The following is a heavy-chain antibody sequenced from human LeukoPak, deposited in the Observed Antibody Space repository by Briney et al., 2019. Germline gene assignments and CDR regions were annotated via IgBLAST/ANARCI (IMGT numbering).Heavy chain of an antibody. D-gene: IGHD6-19*01. CDR3: AKGKYSSGGVPDY. Sequence: PGGSLRLSCAASGFTFSDYYMSWIRQAPGKGLEWVSYISSSGSTIYYADSVKGRFTISRDNAKNSLYLQINSLRGEDTAVYYCAKGKYSSGGVPDYWGQGTLVTVSS. J-gene: IGHJ4*02. CDR2: ISSSGSTI. V-gene: IGHV3-11*01. CDR1: GFTFSDYY.